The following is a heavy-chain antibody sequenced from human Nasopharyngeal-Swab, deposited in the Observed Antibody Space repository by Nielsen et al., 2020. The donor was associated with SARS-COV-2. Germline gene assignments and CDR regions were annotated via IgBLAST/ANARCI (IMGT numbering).Heavy chain of an antibody. J-gene: IGHJ4*02. CDR1: GYTLSTYA. V-gene: IGHV1-3*01. CDR2: INAGKGNT. CDR3: ARVPAVAASRIDY. Sequence: GSVKVSCKASGYTLSTYAMYWGGQDPGQRPEFMGWINAGKGNTYYSQKFQGRVRMSRDTSANTVYMELSRLRSADTAVYYCARVPAVAASRIDYWGQGTLVTVSS. D-gene: IGHD6-19*01.